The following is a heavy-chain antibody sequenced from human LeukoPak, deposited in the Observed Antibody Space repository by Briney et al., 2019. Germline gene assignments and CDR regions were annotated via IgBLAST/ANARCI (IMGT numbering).Heavy chain of an antibody. V-gene: IGHV4-39*07. J-gene: IGHJ5*02. CDR2: ILYSGDT. CDR1: GGSISSSNYY. Sequence: SETLSLTCTVSGGSISSSNYYWGWIRQPPGKGLEWIGSILYSGDTHYNPSFKSRATISVDTSKNQFSLKLTSVTAADTAVYYCVRLTIFEVLTINWFDPWGQGTLVTVSS. CDR3: VRLTIFEVLTINWFDP. D-gene: IGHD3-3*02.